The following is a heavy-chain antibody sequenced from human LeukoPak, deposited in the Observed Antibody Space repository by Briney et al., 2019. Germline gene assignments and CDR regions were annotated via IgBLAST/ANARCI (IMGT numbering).Heavy chain of an antibody. Sequence: GGSLRLSCAASGFTFSSSAMSWVRQAPGKGLEWVSSISGSGSGGSTYYADSVKGRFTISRDNSKNTLYLQMNSLRAEDTAVYYCARGPDSSSWYIEYFQHWGQGTLVTVSS. D-gene: IGHD6-13*01. V-gene: IGHV3-23*01. CDR3: ARGPDSSSWYIEYFQH. CDR1: GFTFSSSA. J-gene: IGHJ1*01. CDR2: ISGSGSGGST.